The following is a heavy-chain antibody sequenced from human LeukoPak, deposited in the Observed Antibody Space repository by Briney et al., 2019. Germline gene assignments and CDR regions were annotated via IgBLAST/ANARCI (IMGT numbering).Heavy chain of an antibody. CDR1: RGTFSSYT. D-gene: IGHD3-22*01. Sequence: ASVNVSCKASRGTFSSYTMSWVRQAPGQGREWMGSIIPILGIANYEQKFQGRVTITADKSTSKAYMELSSLRSEDTAVYYCAREQLEYDSSGYYHSGWGQGTLVTVSS. J-gene: IGHJ4*02. CDR3: AREQLEYDSSGYYHSG. V-gene: IGHV1-69*04. CDR2: IIPILGIA.